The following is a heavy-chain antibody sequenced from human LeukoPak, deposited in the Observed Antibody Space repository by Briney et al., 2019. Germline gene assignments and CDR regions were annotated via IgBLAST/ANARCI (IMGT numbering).Heavy chain of an antibody. CDR2: SYHSGST. CDR1: GGSISSGDYC. D-gene: IGHD5-24*01. V-gene: IGHV4-30-4*01. Sequence: PSETLSLTCTVSGGSISSGDYCWSWIRQSPGKGLEWIGYSYHSGSTYYNPSLKSRVTISVDASKNQFSLKLSSVTAADTAVYYCARGRWPPLPTYWGQGTLVTVSS. J-gene: IGHJ4*02. CDR3: ARGRWPPLPTY.